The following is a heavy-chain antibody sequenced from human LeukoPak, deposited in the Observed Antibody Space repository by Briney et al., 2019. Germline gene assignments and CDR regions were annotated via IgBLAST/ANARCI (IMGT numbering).Heavy chain of an antibody. V-gene: IGHV3-21*01. J-gene: IGHJ5*02. CDR2: ISSSSSYI. CDR1: GFTFSSYS. Sequence: PGGSLRLSCAASGFTFSSYSMNWVRQAPGRGLEWVSSISSSSSYIYYADSVKGRFTISRDNAKNSLYLQVNSLRAEDTAVYYCARGDLNWFDPWGQGTLVTVSS. CDR3: ARGDLNWFDP.